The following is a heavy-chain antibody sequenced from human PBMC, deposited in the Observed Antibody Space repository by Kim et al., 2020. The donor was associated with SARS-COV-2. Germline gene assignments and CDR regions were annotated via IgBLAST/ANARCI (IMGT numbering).Heavy chain of an antibody. Sequence: SETLSLTCAVSGGSISSSNWWSWVRQPPGKGLEWIGEIYHSGSTNYNPSLKSRVTISVDKSKNQFSLKLSSVTAADTAVYYCARVRYYDSSGPPRFDPWGQGTLVTVSS. D-gene: IGHD3-22*01. V-gene: IGHV4-4*02. CDR3: ARVRYYDSSGPPRFDP. CDR1: GGSISSSNW. J-gene: IGHJ5*02. CDR2: IYHSGST.